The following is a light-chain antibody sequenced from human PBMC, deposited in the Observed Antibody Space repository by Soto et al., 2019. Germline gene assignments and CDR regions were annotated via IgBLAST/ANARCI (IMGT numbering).Light chain of an antibody. Sequence: QSALTQPASVSGSPGQSITISCTGTSSDVGAYNYVSWYQQHPGKAPRLMIYDVSNRPSGVSNRFSGSKSGNTASLTISGLQAEDEADYYCSSYTSITTYVLGGGTKVNVL. V-gene: IGLV2-14*01. CDR1: SSDVGAYNY. CDR2: DVS. J-gene: IGLJ1*01. CDR3: SSYTSITTYV.